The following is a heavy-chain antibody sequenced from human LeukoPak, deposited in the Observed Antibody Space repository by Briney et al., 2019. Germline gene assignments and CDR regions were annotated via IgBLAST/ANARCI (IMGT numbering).Heavy chain of an antibody. Sequence: SQTLSLTCAVSGGSISSGGYSWSWIRQPPGKGLEWIGYIYHSGSTYYNPSLKSRVTISVDRSKNQFSLKLSSVTAADTAVYYCARGDSRGWYSGAFDIWGQGTMVTVSS. J-gene: IGHJ3*02. D-gene: IGHD6-19*01. CDR1: GGSISSGGYS. CDR2: IYHSGST. CDR3: ARGDSRGWYSGAFDI. V-gene: IGHV4-30-2*01.